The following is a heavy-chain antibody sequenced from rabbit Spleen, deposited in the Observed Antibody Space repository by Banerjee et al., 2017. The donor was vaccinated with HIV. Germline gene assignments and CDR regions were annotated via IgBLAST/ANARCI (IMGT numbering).Heavy chain of an antibody. Sequence: QEQLVESGGGLVKPGASLTLTCTASGFSFISSYDMSWVRQAPGKGLEWIGFIYTGNGKNYYASREKGRFTISKSSSTTVTLELTSLPAADTAAYFCARDRTYSTLSQYYFHLWGQGTLVTVS. CDR3: ARDRTYSTLSQYYFHL. V-gene: IGHV1S45*01. J-gene: IGHJ4*01. D-gene: IGHD6-1*01. CDR1: GFSFISSYD. CDR2: IYTGNGKN.